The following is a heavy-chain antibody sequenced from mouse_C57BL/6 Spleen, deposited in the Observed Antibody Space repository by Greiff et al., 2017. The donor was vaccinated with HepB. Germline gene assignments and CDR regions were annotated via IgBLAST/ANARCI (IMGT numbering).Heavy chain of an antibody. CDR1: GYTFTSYW. Sequence: VQLQQSGAELAKPGASVKLSCKASGYTFTSYWMHWVKQRPGQGLEWIGYINPSSGYTKYNQKFKDKATLTADKSSSAAYMQLSSLTYEDSAFYDCARRYDYDAGDYYAMDYWGQGTSVTVSS. CDR2: INPSSGYT. CDR3: ARRYDYDAGDYYAMDY. V-gene: IGHV1-7*01. D-gene: IGHD2-4*01. J-gene: IGHJ4*01.